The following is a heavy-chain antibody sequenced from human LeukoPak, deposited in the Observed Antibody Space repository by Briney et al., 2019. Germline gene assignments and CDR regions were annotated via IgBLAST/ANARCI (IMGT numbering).Heavy chain of an antibody. D-gene: IGHD3-3*01. Sequence: PSETLSLTCVVSGVSITSDTYCWSWIRQPPGKGLEWIGYILHSGSTYFNPSLKSRVTISIDTSKSQFSLKLSSVTAVDTAVYYCARTRDFWSGFDYWGQGTLVTVSS. CDR1: GVSITSDTYC. CDR3: ARTRDFWSGFDY. J-gene: IGHJ4*02. CDR2: ILHSGST. V-gene: IGHV4-30-2*01.